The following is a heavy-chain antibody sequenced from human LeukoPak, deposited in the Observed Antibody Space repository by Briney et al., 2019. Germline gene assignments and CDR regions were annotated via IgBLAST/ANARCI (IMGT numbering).Heavy chain of an antibody. D-gene: IGHD3-22*01. V-gene: IGHV3-11*01. Sequence: GGSLRLSCAASRFTFRDHFMSWIRQPPGKGLEYVSYISSSGSDTYYSDSVKGRFTVSRDNAKNSLFLQMNSLRAEDTAVYYCARAPIVVVITYYYYYMDVWGKGTTVTVSS. CDR2: ISSSGSDT. J-gene: IGHJ6*03. CDR3: ARAPIVVVITYYYYYMDV. CDR1: RFTFRDHF.